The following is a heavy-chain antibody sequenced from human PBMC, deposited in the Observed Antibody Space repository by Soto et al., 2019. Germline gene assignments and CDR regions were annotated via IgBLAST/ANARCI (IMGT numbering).Heavy chain of an antibody. J-gene: IGHJ6*03. V-gene: IGHV3-66*01. Sequence: GGSLRLSCAASGFTVSSNYMSWVRQAPGKGLEWVSVIYSGGSTYYADSVKGRLTISRDNSKNTLYLQMNSLRAEDTAVYYCARDMGDFWSGYEIGYYYYYMDVWGKGPTATVS. CDR3: ARDMGDFWSGYEIGYYYYYMDV. D-gene: IGHD3-3*01. CDR2: IYSGGST. CDR1: GFTVSSNY.